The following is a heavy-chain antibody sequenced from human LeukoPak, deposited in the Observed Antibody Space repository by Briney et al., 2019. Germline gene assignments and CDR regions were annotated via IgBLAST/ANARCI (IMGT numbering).Heavy chain of an antibody. Sequence: ASVKVSCTASVYTFTGYYMHWVRQAPGQGLEWMGWINPNSGGTNYAQKFQGRVTMTGDTSISTAYMELSRLRSDDTAVYYCARAQGAIVVVPAAIGLDYWGQGTLVTVSS. CDR2: INPNSGGT. D-gene: IGHD2-2*02. CDR1: VYTFTGYY. J-gene: IGHJ4*02. V-gene: IGHV1-2*02. CDR3: ARAQGAIVVVPAAIGLDY.